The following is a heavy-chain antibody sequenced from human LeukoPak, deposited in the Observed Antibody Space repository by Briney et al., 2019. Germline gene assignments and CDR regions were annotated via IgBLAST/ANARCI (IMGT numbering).Heavy chain of an antibody. CDR3: ARFGAAAGTDY. CDR1: GGSISSYY. Sequence: SETLSLTCTVSGGSISSYYWSWIRQPPGKGLEWIGYIYYSGSTNYNPSLKSRVTISVDTSKNQFSLKLTSMTAADTAVYYCARFGAAAGTDYWGQGTLVTVSS. D-gene: IGHD6-13*01. J-gene: IGHJ4*02. CDR2: IYYSGST. V-gene: IGHV4-59*01.